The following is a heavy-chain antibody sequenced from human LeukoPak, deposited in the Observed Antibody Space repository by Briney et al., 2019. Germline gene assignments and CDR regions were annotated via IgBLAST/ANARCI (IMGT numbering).Heavy chain of an antibody. D-gene: IGHD3-10*01. CDR1: GGSISSSNW. V-gene: IGHV4-4*02. J-gene: IGHJ6*04. CDR2: IYHSGST. Sequence: SGTLSLTCAVSGGSISSSNWWSWVRQPPGKGLEWIGEIYHSGSTNYNPSLKSRVTISVDKSKNQFSLKLSSVTAADTAVYYCARGALDYYGLGSYYAYYYYGLDVWGKGTTVTVSS. CDR3: ARGALDYYGLGSYYAYYYYGLDV.